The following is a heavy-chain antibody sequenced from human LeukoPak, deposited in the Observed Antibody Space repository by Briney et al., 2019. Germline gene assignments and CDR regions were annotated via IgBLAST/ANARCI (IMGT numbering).Heavy chain of an antibody. J-gene: IGHJ4*02. Sequence: GGTLRLSCAASGFTFSSYGMSWVRQAPGKGLEWVSAVSGSGGSTYYADSVKGRFTISRDNSKNTLYLQMNSLRAEDTAVYYCAKDKGVDGYSQFDYWGQGTLVTVSS. CDR1: GFTFSSYG. D-gene: IGHD5-24*01. CDR2: VSGSGGST. CDR3: AKDKGVDGYSQFDY. V-gene: IGHV3-23*01.